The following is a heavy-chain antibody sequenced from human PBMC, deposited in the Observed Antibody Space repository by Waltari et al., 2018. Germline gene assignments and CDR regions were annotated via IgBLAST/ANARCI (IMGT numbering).Heavy chain of an antibody. V-gene: IGHV4-39*01. J-gene: IGHJ3*02. D-gene: IGHD5-18*01. CDR2: IYYSGST. CDR3: ARQTWIQLWLYAFDI. CDR1: GRSISSSSYY. Sequence: QLQLQESGPGLVKPSETLSLTCTVSGRSISSSSYYWGWIRQPPGKGLEWIGSIYYSGSTYYNPSLKSRVTISVDTSKNQFSLKLSSVTAADTAVYYCARQTWIQLWLYAFDIWGQGTMVTVSS.